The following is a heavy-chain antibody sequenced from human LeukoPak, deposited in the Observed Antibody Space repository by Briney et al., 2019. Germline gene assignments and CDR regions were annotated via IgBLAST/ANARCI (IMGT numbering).Heavy chain of an antibody. CDR2: ISSSDSYT. Sequence: GESLKISCEAAGYIFTNYRIDWVRHMPGKGKKYMGRISSSDSYTNYSPSFQGHVTISADKSLNTAYLQWSSLKAPDTAMYYCAREQLALGMDVWGQGTTVTVSS. CDR3: AREQLALGMDV. CDR1: GYIFTNYR. V-gene: IGHV5-10-1*01. J-gene: IGHJ6*02. D-gene: IGHD6-13*01.